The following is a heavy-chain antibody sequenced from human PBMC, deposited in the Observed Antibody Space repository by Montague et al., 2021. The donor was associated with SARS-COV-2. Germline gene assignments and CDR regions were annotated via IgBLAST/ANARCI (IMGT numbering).Heavy chain of an antibody. V-gene: IGHV4-34*01. Sequence: SETLSLTCVVDGGTFGGYYWTWIRQTPGKGLEWIGEIRHYGSPNYSPSVNPSLASRVTMSMDTSKNVFSLRLTSVSAGDTARYYCVRGRYVDRGSDWGQGTLVTVSS. CDR1: GGTFGGYY. D-gene: IGHD3-16*01. CDR3: VRGRYVDRGSD. CDR2: IRHYGSP. J-gene: IGHJ1*01.